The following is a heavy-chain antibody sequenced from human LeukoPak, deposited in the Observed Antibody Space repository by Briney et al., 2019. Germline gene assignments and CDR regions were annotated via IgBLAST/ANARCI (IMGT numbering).Heavy chain of an antibody. CDR1: GFMFNSYA. J-gene: IGHJ4*02. CDR2: ISGYGENT. D-gene: IGHD6-19*01. Sequence: PGGSLRLSCAASGFMFNSYAMSWVRQAPGKGLEWVSGISGYGENTYYAGSVKGRFTISRDNSKKTLYLQMNSLRAVDTAVYYCAKEEYSSGSYYFDYWGQGTLVTASS. CDR3: AKEEYSSGSYYFDY. V-gene: IGHV3-23*01.